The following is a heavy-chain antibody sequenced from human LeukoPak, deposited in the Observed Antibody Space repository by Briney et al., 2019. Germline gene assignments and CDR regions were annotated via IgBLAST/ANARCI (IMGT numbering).Heavy chain of an antibody. V-gene: IGHV1-2*02. CDR3: ARGGSYYDYYMDV. Sequence: GASVKVSCKASGYTFTGYYMHWVRQAPGQGLEWMGWINPNSGGTNYAQKFQGRVTMTRDTSISTAYMELSRLRSEDMAVYYCARGGSYYDYYMDVWGKGTTVTVSS. J-gene: IGHJ6*03. CDR1: GYTFTGYY. CDR2: INPNSGGT. D-gene: IGHD1-26*01.